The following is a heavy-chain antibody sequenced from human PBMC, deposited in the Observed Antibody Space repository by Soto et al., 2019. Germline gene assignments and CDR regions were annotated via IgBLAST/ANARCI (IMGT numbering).Heavy chain of an antibody. CDR1: GCSISSYY. V-gene: IGHV4-59*01. CDR2: MYYSGST. D-gene: IGHD6-13*01. CDR3: AGTGALPYSSSWYGFDY. J-gene: IGHJ4*02. Sequence: QVQLQESGPGLVKPSETLSLTCTVSGCSISSYYWSWLRQPPGKGLEWIGYMYYSGSTNYNTSLKSRVTISVDTSKNRFSLKLSSVTSADTAVYYCAGTGALPYSSSWYGFDYWVQGALVTVSS.